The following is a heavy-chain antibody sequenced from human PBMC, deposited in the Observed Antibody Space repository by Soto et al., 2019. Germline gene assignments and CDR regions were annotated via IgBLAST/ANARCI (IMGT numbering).Heavy chain of an antibody. D-gene: IGHD1-7*01. CDR3: ARDLTWNYALDAFDI. J-gene: IGHJ3*02. CDR1: GFIFSGYA. V-gene: IGHV3-21*06. Sequence: EVQMVESGGGLVKPGGSLRLSCAASGFIFSGYAINLVRQAPGKGLEWVSCISVGSNYIYYADSVKGRFTISRDNAKNSVYLQMSSLRAEDTAVYYCARDLTWNYALDAFDIWGQGTMVTVSS. CDR2: ISVGSNYI.